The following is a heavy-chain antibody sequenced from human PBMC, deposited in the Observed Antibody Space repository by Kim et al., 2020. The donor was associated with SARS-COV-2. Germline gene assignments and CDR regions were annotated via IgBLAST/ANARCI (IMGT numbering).Heavy chain of an antibody. CDR3: ATALAAAGTVGATFYYGMDV. CDR2: IDPSDSYT. D-gene: IGHD6-13*01. Sequence: GESLKISCKGSGYSFTSYWISWVRQMPGKGLEWMGRIDPSDSYTNYSPSFQGHVTISADKSISTAYLQWSSLKASDTAMYYCATALAAAGTVGATFYYGMDVWGQGTTVTVSS. CDR1: GYSFTSYW. J-gene: IGHJ6*02. V-gene: IGHV5-10-1*01.